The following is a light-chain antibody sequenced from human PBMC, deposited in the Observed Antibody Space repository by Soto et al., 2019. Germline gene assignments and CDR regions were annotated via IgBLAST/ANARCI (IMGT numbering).Light chain of an antibody. CDR2: EVS. Sequence: HSALTQPASVSGSPGQSITISCTGTSSDVGDYIFVSWYQQHPGKAPKLIIYEVSNRPSGVSNRFSGSKSDNTASLTISGLQPEDEADYYCNSYERSSTYVFGTGTKVTVL. CDR3: NSYERSSTYV. V-gene: IGLV2-14*01. CDR1: SSDVGDYIF. J-gene: IGLJ1*01.